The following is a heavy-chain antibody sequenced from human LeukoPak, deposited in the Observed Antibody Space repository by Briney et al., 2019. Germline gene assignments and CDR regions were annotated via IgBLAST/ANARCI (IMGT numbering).Heavy chain of an antibody. Sequence: ASVKVSCKASGYTFSSYGITWVRQAPGQGLEWMGWISTYNGNTNYAQKLRGRVTMTTDTSTSTAYMELRSLRSDDTAVYYCARISGSYYADWFDPWGQGTLVTVSS. CDR3: ARISGSYYADWFDP. CDR1: GYTFSSYG. V-gene: IGHV1-18*01. CDR2: ISTYNGNT. J-gene: IGHJ5*02. D-gene: IGHD1-26*01.